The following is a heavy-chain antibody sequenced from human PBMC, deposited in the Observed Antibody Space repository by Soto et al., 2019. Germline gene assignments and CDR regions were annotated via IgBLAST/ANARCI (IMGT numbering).Heavy chain of an antibody. D-gene: IGHD2-2*01. J-gene: IGHJ4*02. Sequence: GGSLRLSCAASGFTFSSYAMSWVRQAPGKGLEWVSAISGSGGSTYYADSVKGRFTISRDNSKNTLFLQINSLRAEDTAVYYCAKGDCSSTICYDFGNWGQGSLGTVSS. CDR2: ISGSGGST. V-gene: IGHV3-23*01. CDR1: GFTFSSYA. CDR3: AKGDCSSTICYDFGN.